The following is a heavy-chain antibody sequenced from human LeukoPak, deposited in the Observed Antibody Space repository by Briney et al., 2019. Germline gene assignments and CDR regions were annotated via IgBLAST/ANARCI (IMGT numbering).Heavy chain of an antibody. V-gene: IGHV3-21*01. D-gene: IGHD1-14*01. CDR1: GFTFSNYN. CDR3: ARGRSGFDI. J-gene: IGHJ3*02. Sequence: PGGSLRLSCAASGFTFSNYNMNWVRQAPGKGLEWVSSISSSGSYIYYADSVKGRFTISRDNSKNTLYLQMNSLRAEDTAVYYCARGRSGFDIWGQGTMVTVSS. CDR2: ISSSGSYI.